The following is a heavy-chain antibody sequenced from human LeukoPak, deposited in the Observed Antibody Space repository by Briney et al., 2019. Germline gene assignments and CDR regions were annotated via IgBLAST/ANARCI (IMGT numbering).Heavy chain of an antibody. Sequence: GGSLRLSCAASGFTFSNDSMNWVRQAPGKGLEWVSSISSSSSYIYYADSVKGRFTISRDNAKNSLYLQMNSLRAEDTAVYYCAREDTMVRGVFDYWGQGTLVTVSS. CDR3: AREDTMVRGVFDY. V-gene: IGHV3-21*01. CDR2: ISSSSSYI. D-gene: IGHD3-10*01. CDR1: GFTFSNDS. J-gene: IGHJ4*02.